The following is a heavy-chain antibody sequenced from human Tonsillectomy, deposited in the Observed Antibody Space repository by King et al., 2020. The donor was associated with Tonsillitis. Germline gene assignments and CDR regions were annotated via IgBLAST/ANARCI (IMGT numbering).Heavy chain of an antibody. Sequence: VQLVESGGGLVQPGGSLRLSCAASGFTFSSYDMHWVRQVTGKGLEWVSTIGAAGDPYYLDSVKGRFTISRETAKNSLSLQMNSLRAGDTAVYYCARGGGNWAANWYFDLWGRGTLVTVSS. CDR2: IGAAGDP. CDR3: ARGGGNWAANWYFDL. D-gene: IGHD7-27*01. J-gene: IGHJ2*01. V-gene: IGHV3-13*05. CDR1: GFTFSSYD.